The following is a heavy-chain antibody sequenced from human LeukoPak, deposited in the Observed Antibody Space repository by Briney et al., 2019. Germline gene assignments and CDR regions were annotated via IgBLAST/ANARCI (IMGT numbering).Heavy chain of an antibody. Sequence: GGSLRLSCEAFGFSFSSYNMDWVRQTPGKGLEWISSITTSSSYTFYADSVKGRFTISRDNSKNTLYLQMNSLRAEDTAVYYCAKGGWQQLDVWGKGTTVTVSS. J-gene: IGHJ6*04. CDR2: ITTSSSYT. CDR1: GFSFSSYN. D-gene: IGHD6-13*01. CDR3: AKGGWQQLDV. V-gene: IGHV3-21*04.